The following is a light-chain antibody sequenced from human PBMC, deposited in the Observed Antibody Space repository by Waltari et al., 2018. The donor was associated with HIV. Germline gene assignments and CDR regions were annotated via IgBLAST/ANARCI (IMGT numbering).Light chain of an antibody. CDR2: DAS. CDR3: QQYDNLPLT. Sequence: DIQMTQSPSSLSASVVDRVPITCQASQDITNYLNGYQQKPGDAPKRLIYDASKLETVVPSRFSGSGSETNFTFTISSLQPEDIATYYCQQYDNLPLTFGGGTKVDIK. J-gene: IGKJ4*01. CDR1: QDITNY. V-gene: IGKV1-33*01.